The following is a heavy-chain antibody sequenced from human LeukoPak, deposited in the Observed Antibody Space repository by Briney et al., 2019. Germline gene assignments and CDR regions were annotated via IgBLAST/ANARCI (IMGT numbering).Heavy chain of an antibody. V-gene: IGHV1-2*02. CDR2: INPNSGGT. J-gene: IGHJ5*02. CDR1: GYTFTGYY. CDR3: ARDVAAAGPRGWFDP. D-gene: IGHD6-13*01. Sequence: ASVKVSGKASGYTFTGYYMHWVRQAPGQGLEWMGWINPNSGGTNYAQKFQGRVTMTRDTSISTAYMELSRLRSDDTAVYYCARDVAAAGPRGWFDPWGQGTLVTVSS.